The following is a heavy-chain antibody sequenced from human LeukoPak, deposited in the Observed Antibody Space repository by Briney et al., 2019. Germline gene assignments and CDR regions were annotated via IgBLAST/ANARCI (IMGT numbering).Heavy chain of an antibody. CDR2: NNPSGGST. CDR3: AREGSRDGYKSFDY. CDR1: GYTFISYY. V-gene: IGHV1-46*01. D-gene: IGHD5-24*01. Sequence: ASVKVSCKAFGYTFISYYMHWVRQAPGQGLEWMGINNPSGGSTSYAQKFQGRVTMTRDTSTSTVYMELSSLRSEDTAVYYCAREGSRDGYKSFDYWGQGTLVTVSS. J-gene: IGHJ4*02.